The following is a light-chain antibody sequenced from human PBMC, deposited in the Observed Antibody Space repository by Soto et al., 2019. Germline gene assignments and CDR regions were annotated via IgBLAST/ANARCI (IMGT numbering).Light chain of an antibody. CDR3: QWRKIWRSMT. CDR2: DAS. J-gene: IGKJ1*01. CDR1: QNVNKF. Sequence: VVTQSPSILSSSPGERATLSCRTSQNVNKFLAWYQQKPGQAPRLLVYDASNTATGVPARFSGSGSGTETTLTLNSLDPEDYEVYYCQWRKIWRSMTFGQGTQV. V-gene: IGKV3-11*01.